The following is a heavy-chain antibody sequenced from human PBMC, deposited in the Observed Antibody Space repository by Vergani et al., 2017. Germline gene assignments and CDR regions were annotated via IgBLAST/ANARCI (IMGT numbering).Heavy chain of an antibody. V-gene: IGHV3-23*01. D-gene: IGHD5-18*01. Sequence: EVQLLESGGGLVQPGGSLRLSCAASGFTFSSYAMSWVRQAPGKGLEWVSAISGSGGSTYYADSVKGRFTISRDNSKNTLYLQMNSLRAEDTAVYYCAKDWGHVDTAMREQWLVSPYFDYWGQGTLVTVSS. CDR2: ISGSGGST. CDR3: AKDWGHVDTAMREQWLVSPYFDY. J-gene: IGHJ4*02. CDR1: GFTFSSYA.